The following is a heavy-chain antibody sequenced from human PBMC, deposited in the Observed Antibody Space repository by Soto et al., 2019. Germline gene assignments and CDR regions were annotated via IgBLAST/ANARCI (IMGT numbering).Heavy chain of an antibody. CDR2: IIPIFGTA. CDR3: ARRPEMATIYFDY. V-gene: IGHV1-69*13. CDR1: GGTFSSYA. D-gene: IGHD5-12*01. J-gene: IGHJ4*02. Sequence: SVKVSCNASGGTFSSYAISWVRQAPGQRLQWMGGIIPIFGTANYAQKFQGRVTITADESTSTAYMELSSLRSEDTAMSYCARRPEMATIYFDYWGQGTLVTVSS.